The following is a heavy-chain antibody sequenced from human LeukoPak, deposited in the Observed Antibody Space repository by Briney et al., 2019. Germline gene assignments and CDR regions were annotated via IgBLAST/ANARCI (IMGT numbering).Heavy chain of an antibody. V-gene: IGHV3-74*01. CDR2: ISDDGSST. J-gene: IGHJ4*02. CDR3: TTLRLEDY. CDR1: GFTFSSYW. D-gene: IGHD5-12*01. Sequence: GGSLRLSCAASGFTFSSYWTNWVRQAPGKGVVWVSRISDDGSSTTYADSVKGRLTISRDNAKNTLYLQMNSLRAEDTAVYYCTTLRLEDYSGLGTLVTVSS.